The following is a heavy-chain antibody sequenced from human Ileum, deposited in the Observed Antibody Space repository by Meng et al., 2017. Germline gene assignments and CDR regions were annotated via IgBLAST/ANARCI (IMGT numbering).Heavy chain of an antibody. D-gene: IGHD6-6*01. J-gene: IGHJ4*02. Sequence: GEALKISWAASGFTFSSYEMNWVRQAPGKGLEWVSYISSSGSTIYYADSVKGRFTICRDNAKNSLYLQMNSLRAEDTAVYYCARENSGSSSHPIDYWGQGTLVTVSS. CDR3: ARENSGSSSHPIDY. V-gene: IGHV3-48*03. CDR1: GFTFSSYE. CDR2: ISSSGSTI.